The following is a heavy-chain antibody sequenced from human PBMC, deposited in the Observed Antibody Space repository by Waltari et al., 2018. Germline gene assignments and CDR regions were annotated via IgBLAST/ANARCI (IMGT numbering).Heavy chain of an antibody. CDR3: ARIATNYFDY. J-gene: IGHJ4*02. CDR2: IYHSGST. Sequence: QVQLQESGPGLVKPSETLSLTCAVSGYSISSGYYWGWIRQPPGKGLEWIGSIYHSGSTYYNPPLKSRVTISVDTSKNQCSLKLSSVTAADTAVYYCARIATNYFDYWGQGTLVTVSS. D-gene: IGHD5-12*01. CDR1: GYSISSGYY. V-gene: IGHV4-38-2*01.